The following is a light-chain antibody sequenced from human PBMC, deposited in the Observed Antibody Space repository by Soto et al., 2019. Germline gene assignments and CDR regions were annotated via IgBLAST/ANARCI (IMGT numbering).Light chain of an antibody. J-gene: IGLJ1*01. CDR2: GVS. CDR3: SSYTRSSTLV. V-gene: IGLV2-14*01. CDR1: SSDVGGYNY. Sequence: QSVLTQPASVSGSPGQSITISCTGTSSDVGGYNYVSWYQQRPGKAPKLMIYGVSNRPSGVSNRFSGSKSGNTASLTISGLQAEDETDYYCSSYTRSSTLVCGTGTKVTVL.